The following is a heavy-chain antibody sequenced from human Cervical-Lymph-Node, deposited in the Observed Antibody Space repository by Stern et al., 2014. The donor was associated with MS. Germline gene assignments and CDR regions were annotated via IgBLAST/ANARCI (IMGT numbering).Heavy chain of an antibody. Sequence: EVQLVESGGGLVQPGRSLRLSCAASGFTFHDYAMHWVRQAPGKGLAWVSGISSNSAGIDYADSVKGRFTISRDNAKNSLYLQMNSLRAEDTTLYYCAKGTHYYDGSSMDVWGQGTTVTVSS. J-gene: IGHJ6*02. V-gene: IGHV3-9*01. CDR2: ISSNSAGI. CDR1: GFTFHDYA. D-gene: IGHD3-22*01. CDR3: AKGTHYYDGSSMDV.